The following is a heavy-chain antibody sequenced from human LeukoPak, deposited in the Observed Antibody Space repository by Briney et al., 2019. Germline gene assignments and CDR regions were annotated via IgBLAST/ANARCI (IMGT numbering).Heavy chain of an antibody. CDR3: ARDRPGLPFQY. CDR2: IYTSGST. V-gene: IGHV4-4*08. J-gene: IGHJ1*01. CDR1: GGSISSNY. D-gene: IGHD3-16*01. Sequence: SETLSLTCTVSGGSISSNYWSWIRQPPGKGLEWIGRIYTSGSTNYNPSLKSRVTISVDTSKNQLSLKLSSVTAADTAVYYCARDRPGLPFQYWGQGTLVTVSS.